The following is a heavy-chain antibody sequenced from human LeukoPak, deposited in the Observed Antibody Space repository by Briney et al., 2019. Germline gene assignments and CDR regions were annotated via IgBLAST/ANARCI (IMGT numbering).Heavy chain of an antibody. Sequence: GGSLRLSCAASGFTFSSYGMNWVRQAPGKGLEWVSYISSGGSAIYYADSVKGRFTISRDNAKNSLYLQMNSLRAEDTAVYYCARDWGGYSYGYYFDCWGQGTLVTVSS. CDR3: ARDWGGYSYGYYFDC. CDR2: ISSGGSAI. J-gene: IGHJ4*02. V-gene: IGHV3-48*03. CDR1: GFTFSSYG. D-gene: IGHD5-18*01.